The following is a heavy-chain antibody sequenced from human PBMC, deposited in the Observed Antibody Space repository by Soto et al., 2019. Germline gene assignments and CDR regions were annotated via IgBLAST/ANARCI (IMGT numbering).Heavy chain of an antibody. CDR1: GGSISSGGYY. V-gene: IGHV4-31*03. J-gene: IGHJ4*02. D-gene: IGHD3-3*01. Sequence: SETLSLTCTVSGGSISSGGYYWSWIRQHPGKGLEWIGYIYYSGSTYYNPSLKSRVTISVDTSKNQFSLKLSSVTAADTAVYYCARVPYYDFWSGYYLDYWGQGTLVTVSS. CDR2: IYYSGST. CDR3: ARVPYYDFWSGYYLDY.